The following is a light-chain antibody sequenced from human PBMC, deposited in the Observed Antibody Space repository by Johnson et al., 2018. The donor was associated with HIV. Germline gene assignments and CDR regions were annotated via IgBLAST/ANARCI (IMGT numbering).Light chain of an antibody. CDR1: SSNIENNY. J-gene: IGLJ1*01. Sequence: QSVLTQPPSVSATPGQKVTISCSGSSSNIENNYVSWYQQLPETAPKLLIYENNKRPSGIPDRFSGSKSGTSATLGVTGLQTGDEADYVCGTWDSSLRAYVFGTGTKVTVL. CDR2: ENN. CDR3: GTWDSSLRAYV. V-gene: IGLV1-51*02.